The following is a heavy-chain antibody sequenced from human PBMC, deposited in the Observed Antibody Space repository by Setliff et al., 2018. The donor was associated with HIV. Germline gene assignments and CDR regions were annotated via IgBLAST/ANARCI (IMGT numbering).Heavy chain of an antibody. D-gene: IGHD6-13*01. J-gene: IGHJ3*02. V-gene: IGHV1-18*01. Sequence: ASVKVSCKASGYTFTSFGITWVRQAPGQGLEWMGWISGYNGNTNYAQKLQGRVTMTTDTSTSTAYMELRSLRSDDTAVYYCAAIAAAALRGTFDIWGQGTMVTVSS. CDR1: GYTFTSFG. CDR2: ISGYNGNT. CDR3: AAIAAAALRGTFDI.